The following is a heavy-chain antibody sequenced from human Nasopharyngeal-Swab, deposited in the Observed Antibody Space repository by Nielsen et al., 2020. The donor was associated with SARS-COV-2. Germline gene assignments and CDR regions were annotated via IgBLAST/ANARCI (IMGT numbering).Heavy chain of an antibody. CDR1: GFTFSDYY. Sequence: GGSLRLSCAASGFTFSDYYMSWIRQAPGKGLEWVSYISSSGSTIYYADSVKGRFTISRDNSKNTLYLEMDSLRAEDTAVYYCAKQGAEMTRGVNNYLDYWGQGTLVTVSS. J-gene: IGHJ4*02. CDR3: AKQGAEMTRGVNNYLDY. CDR2: ISSSGSTI. V-gene: IGHV3-11*01. D-gene: IGHD3-10*01.